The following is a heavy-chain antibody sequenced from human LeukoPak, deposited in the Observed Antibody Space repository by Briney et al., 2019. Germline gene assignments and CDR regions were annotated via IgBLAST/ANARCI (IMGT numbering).Heavy chain of an antibody. D-gene: IGHD3-10*01. J-gene: IGHJ6*03. CDR3: ARDRAYGSGSPFVYYMDV. V-gene: IGHV1-18*01. Sequence: GASVKVSCKASGYTFTSHGISWVRQAPGQGLEWMGWISAYNGNTNYAQKLQGRVTMTTDTSTSTAYMELRSLRSDDTAVYYCARDRAYGSGSPFVYYMDVWGKGTTVTISS. CDR1: GYTFTSHG. CDR2: ISAYNGNT.